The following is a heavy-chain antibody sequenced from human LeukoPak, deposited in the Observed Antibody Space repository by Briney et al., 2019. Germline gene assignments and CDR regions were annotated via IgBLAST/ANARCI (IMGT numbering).Heavy chain of an antibody. CDR1: GFTFSSYA. CDR3: AKAIRNLGWYFDL. D-gene: IGHD3-3*01. Sequence: PGGSLRLSCAASGFTFSSYAMSWVRQAPGKGLESGSGITGSGHTTYYADSVKGRFTISRDNSKNTLYVQMNSLRAEDTAVYYCAKAIRNLGWYFDLWGRGTLVTVSS. CDR2: ITGSGHTT. V-gene: IGHV3-23*01. J-gene: IGHJ2*01.